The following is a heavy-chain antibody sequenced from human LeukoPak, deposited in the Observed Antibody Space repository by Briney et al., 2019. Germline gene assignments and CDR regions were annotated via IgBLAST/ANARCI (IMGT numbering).Heavy chain of an antibody. CDR1: GFTFSDYY. J-gene: IGHJ6*03. V-gene: IGHV3-11*04. Sequence: GGSLRLSCAASGFTFSDYYMSWIRQAPGKGLEWVSYISSSGSTIYYADSVKGRFTISRDNAKNSLYLQMNSLRAEDTAVYYCARVARYSSGWYQSDYYYMDVWGKGTTVTVPS. D-gene: IGHD6-19*01. CDR2: ISSSGSTI. CDR3: ARVARYSSGWYQSDYYYMDV.